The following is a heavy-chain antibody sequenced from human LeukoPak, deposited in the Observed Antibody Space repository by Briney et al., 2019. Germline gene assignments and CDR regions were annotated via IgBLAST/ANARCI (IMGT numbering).Heavy chain of an antibody. D-gene: IGHD1-26*01. CDR1: GGSISSSSYY. Sequence: PSETLSLTCTVSGGSISSSSYYWGWFRQPPGKGLEWIGYIYYSERPNYNPSLKSRVTISVDTSKNQFSLKLTSVTAADTAVYYCARRGGSPLGAFDIWGQGTLVTVSS. J-gene: IGHJ3*02. V-gene: IGHV4-61*05. CDR2: IYYSERP. CDR3: ARRGGSPLGAFDI.